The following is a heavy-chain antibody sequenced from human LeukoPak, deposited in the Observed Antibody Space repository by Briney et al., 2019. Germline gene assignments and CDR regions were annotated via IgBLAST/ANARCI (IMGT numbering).Heavy chain of an antibody. D-gene: IGHD3-22*01. CDR1: GGSISSHY. CDR2: IYYSGST. Sequence: KPPVTLSLTCTVSGGSISSHYWSCLPQTPGKGLEWLGYIYYSGSTNYNPSLKSRVTMSVDTSKNQFSLKLSSVTAADTAVYYCGEWYYDSSDYWWFDPWGQGTLVTVST. CDR3: GEWYYDSSDYWWFDP. J-gene: IGHJ5*02. V-gene: IGHV4-59*11.